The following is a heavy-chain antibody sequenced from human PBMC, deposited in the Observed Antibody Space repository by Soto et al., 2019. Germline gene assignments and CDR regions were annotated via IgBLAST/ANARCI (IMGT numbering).Heavy chain of an antibody. J-gene: IGHJ4*02. Sequence: QLQLQESGSGLVKPSQTLSLTYAVSGGSISSGGYSWSWIRQPPGKGLEWIGYINHSGSTYYNPSLKSRVTISVDRSKNQFSLKLISVTAADTAVYYCAGGIAARPLGYWGQGTLVTVSS. CDR3: AGGIAARPLGY. CDR2: INHSGST. D-gene: IGHD6-6*01. CDR1: GGSISSGGYS. V-gene: IGHV4-30-2*01.